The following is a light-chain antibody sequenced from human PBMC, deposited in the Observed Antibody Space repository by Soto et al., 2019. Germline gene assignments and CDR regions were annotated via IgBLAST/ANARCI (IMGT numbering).Light chain of an antibody. CDR1: QDIGHY. V-gene: IGKV1-27*01. CDR3: LSCDSVLPLFT. Sequence: DIPMTQSPSSLSASVGDRVTITCRASQDIGHYLAWYQQKPGKVPKLLIYSASTLHSGVPSRFGGSGTGTEFALNIISLQPEDVGTYYCLSCDSVLPLFTFGPGTKVAI. J-gene: IGKJ3*01. CDR2: SAS.